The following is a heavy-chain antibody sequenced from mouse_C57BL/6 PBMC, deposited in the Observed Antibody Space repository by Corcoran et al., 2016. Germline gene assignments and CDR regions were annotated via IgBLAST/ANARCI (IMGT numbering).Heavy chain of an antibody. V-gene: IGHV1-26*01. Sequence: EVQLQQSGPELVKPGASVKISCKASGYTFTDYYMNWVKQSHGKSLEWIGDINPNNGGTSYNQKFKGKATLTVDKSSSTAYMELRSLTSEDSAVYYCASYYYGSRLAYWGQGTLVTVSA. D-gene: IGHD1-1*01. CDR2: INPNNGGT. J-gene: IGHJ3*01. CDR1: GYTFTDYY. CDR3: ASYYYGSRLAY.